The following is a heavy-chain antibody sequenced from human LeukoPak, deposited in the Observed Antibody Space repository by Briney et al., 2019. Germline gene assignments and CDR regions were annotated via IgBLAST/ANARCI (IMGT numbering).Heavy chain of an antibody. J-gene: IGHJ6*03. CDR3: ARAPDYLNYYYYYMDV. CDR1: GYTFTSYA. V-gene: IGHV7-4-1*02. CDR2: INTNTGNP. Sequence: ASVKVSCKASGYTFTSYAMNWVRQAPGQGLEWMGWINTNTGNPTYAQGFTGRFVFSLDTSVSTAYLQISSLKAEDTAVYYCARAPDYLNYYYYYMDVWGKGTTVTVSS. D-gene: IGHD3-10*01.